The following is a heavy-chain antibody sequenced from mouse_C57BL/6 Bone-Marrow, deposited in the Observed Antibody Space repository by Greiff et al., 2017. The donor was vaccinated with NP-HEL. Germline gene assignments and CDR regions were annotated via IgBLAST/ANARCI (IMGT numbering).Heavy chain of an antibody. J-gene: IGHJ1*03. D-gene: IGHD1-1*01. Sequence: EVQLVESGGGLVKPGGSLKLSCAASGFTFSSYTMSWVRQTPEKRLEWVATISGGGGNTYYPDSVKGRFTISRDNAKNTLYLQMSSLRSEDTALYYCARHGRLTTVVAFYWYFDVWGTGTTVTVSS. CDR2: ISGGGGNT. CDR1: GFTFSSYT. CDR3: ARHGRLTTVVAFYWYFDV. V-gene: IGHV5-9*01.